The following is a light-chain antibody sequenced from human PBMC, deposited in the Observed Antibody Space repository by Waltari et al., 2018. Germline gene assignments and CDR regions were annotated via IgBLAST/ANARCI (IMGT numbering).Light chain of an antibody. CDR3: SSYAGSIYV. CDR1: SSDVGGYNY. Sequence: QSALTQPPSASGSPGQSVTISCTGTSSDVGGYNYVSWYQQNPGKAPKLMIYEVSKRPSGVPDRFSGSKSGNTASLTVSGLQAEDEADYYCSSYAGSIYVFGTGTKVTVL. CDR2: EVS. J-gene: IGLJ1*01. V-gene: IGLV2-8*01.